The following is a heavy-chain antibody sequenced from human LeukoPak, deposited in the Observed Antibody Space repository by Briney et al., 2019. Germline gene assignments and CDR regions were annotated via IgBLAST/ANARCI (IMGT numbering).Heavy chain of an antibody. V-gene: IGHV4-59*01. J-gene: IGHJ5*02. CDR3: ARGYSSSWYWFDP. D-gene: IGHD6-13*01. Sequence: KPSETLSLTCTVSGGSISTYYWSWLRQPPGKGLEWIGYIYSSGSTNYNPSLKSRVTISVDTSKNQFSLKLSSVTAADTAIYYCARGYSSSWYWFDPWGQGTLVTVSS. CDR1: GGSISTYY. CDR2: IYSSGST.